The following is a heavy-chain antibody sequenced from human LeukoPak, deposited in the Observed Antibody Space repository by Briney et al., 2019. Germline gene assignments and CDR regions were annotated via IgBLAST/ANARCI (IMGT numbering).Heavy chain of an antibody. J-gene: IGHJ4*02. D-gene: IGHD3-10*01. V-gene: IGHV4-39*01. Sequence: SETLSLTCTVSGGSISSSSYSWGWLRQPPGKGLEWIGSYSGVTDSNPSLESRVTISIDTSNNQLYLTLTSVTAADTAIYYCAHYVAGTMRDYWGQGTVVTVSS. CDR3: AHYVAGTMRDY. CDR1: GGSISSSSYS. CDR2: YSGVT.